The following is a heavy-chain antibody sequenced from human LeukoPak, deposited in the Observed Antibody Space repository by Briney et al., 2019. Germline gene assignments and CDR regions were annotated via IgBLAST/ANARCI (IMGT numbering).Heavy chain of an antibody. CDR1: GFTFSSYA. J-gene: IGHJ4*02. CDR3: ARPRDSSGPYFDY. D-gene: IGHD6-19*01. CDR2: ISYDGSNK. Sequence: GGSLRLSRAASGFTFSSYAMHWVRQAPGKGLEWVAVISYDGSNKYYADSVKGRFTISRDNSKNTLYLQMNSLRAEDTAVYYCARPRDSSGPYFDYWGQGTLVTVSS. V-gene: IGHV3-30-3*01.